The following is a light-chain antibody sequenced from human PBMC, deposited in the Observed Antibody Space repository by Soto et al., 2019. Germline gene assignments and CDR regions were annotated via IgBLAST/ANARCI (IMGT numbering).Light chain of an antibody. J-gene: IGKJ1*01. CDR1: QSVGTY. V-gene: IGKV3-15*01. CDR3: QQYNDWPRT. Sequence: EIVMTQSPATLSVSPGERATLSCRASQSVGTYLAWYQQKPGQAPRLLIYGASTRAAGISPRFSGGGSGTEFTLTISSPPSEDFAVYYCQQYNDWPRTFGQGTKEGIK. CDR2: GAS.